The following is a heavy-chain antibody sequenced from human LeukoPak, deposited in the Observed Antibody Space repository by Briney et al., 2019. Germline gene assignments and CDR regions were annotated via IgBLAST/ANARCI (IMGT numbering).Heavy chain of an antibody. D-gene: IGHD2-2*01. Sequence: GGSLRLSCAASGGTFSNAWMSWVRQPPGKGLEWVGRIKSKTDGGTTDYAAPVKGRFTISRDDSKNTLYLQMNSLKTEDTAVYYCTTDRESSTSLDYWGQGTLVTVSS. CDR1: GGTFSNAW. V-gene: IGHV3-15*01. CDR3: TTDRESSTSLDY. J-gene: IGHJ4*02. CDR2: IKSKTDGGTT.